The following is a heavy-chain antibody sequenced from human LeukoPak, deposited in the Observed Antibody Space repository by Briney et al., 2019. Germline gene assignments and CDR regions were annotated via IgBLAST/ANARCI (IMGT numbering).Heavy chain of an antibody. D-gene: IGHD3-3*01. CDR3: ARQAGPTVTTFGVVTTQVNNWFDP. CDR2: IYYSGST. Sequence: PSETLSLTCTVSGGSISSSSYYWGWIRQPPGKGLEWIGSIYYSGSTYYNPSLKSRVTISVDTSKNQFSLKLSSVTAADTAVYYCARQAGPTVTTFGVVTTQVNNWFDPWGQGTLVTVSS. V-gene: IGHV4-39*01. J-gene: IGHJ5*02. CDR1: GGSISSSSYY.